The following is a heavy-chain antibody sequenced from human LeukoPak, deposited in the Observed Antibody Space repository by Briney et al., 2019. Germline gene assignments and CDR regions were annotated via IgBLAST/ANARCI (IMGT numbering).Heavy chain of an antibody. CDR3: ARHVWLQPFDY. J-gene: IGHJ4*02. D-gene: IGHD3-9*01. CDR1: GGSISSFY. CDR2: IHYSGST. Sequence: PSETLPLTCTVSGGSISSFYWSWIRQPPGKGLEWIGYIHYSGSTNYNPSLKSRVTISIDTSKNQFSLKLSSVTAADTAVYYCARHVWLQPFDYWGQGTLVTVSS. V-gene: IGHV4-59*01.